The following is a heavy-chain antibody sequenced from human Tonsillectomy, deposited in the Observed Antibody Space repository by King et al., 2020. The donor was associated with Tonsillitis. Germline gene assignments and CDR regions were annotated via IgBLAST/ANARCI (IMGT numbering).Heavy chain of an antibody. Sequence: HVQLVESGGGLVKPGGSLRLSCAASGFTFSDYYMSWIRQAPGKGREGVSYISSSGSTLYYADFVKGRFTIARDNAKNSLYLQRNSLRAEDTAVYYCARSTPGVRGTPGNYFDYWGQGTLVTVSS. J-gene: IGHJ4*02. V-gene: IGHV3-11*01. CDR2: ISSSGSTL. CDR3: ARSTPGVRGTPGNYFDY. D-gene: IGHD3-10*01. CDR1: GFTFSDYY.